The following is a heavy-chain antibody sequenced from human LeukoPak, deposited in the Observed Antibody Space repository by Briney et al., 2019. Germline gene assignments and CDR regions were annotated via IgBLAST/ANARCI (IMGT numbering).Heavy chain of an antibody. CDR1: GFTFSDHS. CDR3: ARAPLQYSERAFDV. Sequence: GGSLRLSCVASGFTFSDHSMMWVRQAPGKGLEWVANIKRDGSEKNYVDSVRGRFTVSRDNRENSLYLHLNSLGDEDTAVYYCARAPLQYSERAFDVWGQGTTVTVSS. J-gene: IGHJ3*01. CDR2: IKRDGSEK. V-gene: IGHV3-7*03. D-gene: IGHD3-9*01.